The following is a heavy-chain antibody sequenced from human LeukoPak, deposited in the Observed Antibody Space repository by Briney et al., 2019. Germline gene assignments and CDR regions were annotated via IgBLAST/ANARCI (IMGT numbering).Heavy chain of an antibody. CDR1: GYTFINYG. CDR3: AGEGIRDRDDNWFDP. D-gene: IGHD5-24*01. J-gene: IGHJ5*02. CDR2: ISAYNGHT. Sequence: ASVKVSCKASGYTFINYGISWVRQAPGQGLEWMGWISAYNGHTKFAQKFQGRVTMTTDISTSTAYMELRSLRSDDTAVYYCAGEGIRDRDDNWFDPWGQGTLVTVSS. V-gene: IGHV1-18*01.